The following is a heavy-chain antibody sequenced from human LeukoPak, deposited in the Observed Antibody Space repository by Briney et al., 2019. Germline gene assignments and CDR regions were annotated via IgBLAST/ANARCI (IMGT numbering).Heavy chain of an antibody. V-gene: IGHV3-21*04. CDR3: AKGVIMGHFYYYMDV. J-gene: IGHJ6*03. Sequence: GGSLRLSCAASGFTLSSYSMNWVRQAPGKGLEWVSSISSSSSYIYYADSVKGRFTISRDNAKNSLYLQMTSLTADDTAIYYCAKGVIMGHFYYYMDVWGNGTTVTISS. CDR1: GFTLSSYS. CDR2: ISSSSSYI. D-gene: IGHD3-10*01.